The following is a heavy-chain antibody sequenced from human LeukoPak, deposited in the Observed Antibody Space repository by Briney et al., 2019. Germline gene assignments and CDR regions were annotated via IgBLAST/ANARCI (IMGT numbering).Heavy chain of an antibody. CDR1: AGSISGGSYY. V-gene: IGHV4-39*01. CDR2: IYNSGST. Sequence: SETLSLTCTVSAGSISGGSYYWGWIRQPPGKRLQSIGSIYNSGSTYYNPSLKSRVNISVDTFKNQFSLKLSSVTAADTAVYYCATSYSSSWPEIDYWGQGTLVTVSS. J-gene: IGHJ4*02. CDR3: ATSYSSSWPEIDY. D-gene: IGHD6-13*01.